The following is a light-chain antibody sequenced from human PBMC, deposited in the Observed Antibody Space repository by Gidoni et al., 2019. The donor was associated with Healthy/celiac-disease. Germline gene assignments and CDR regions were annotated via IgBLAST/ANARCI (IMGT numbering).Light chain of an antibody. J-gene: IGKJ3*01. V-gene: IGKV1D-12*01. CDR2: ATS. CDR1: QCISSW. Sequence: DIQMTQSPSSVSASVGDRVTITCRASQCISSWLAWYQQKPGKAPKLLIYATSSVQSGVPSRFSGSGSGTDFILTISSLQPEDCATYYCQQANSFPFTFGPGTKVEIK. CDR3: QQANSFPFT.